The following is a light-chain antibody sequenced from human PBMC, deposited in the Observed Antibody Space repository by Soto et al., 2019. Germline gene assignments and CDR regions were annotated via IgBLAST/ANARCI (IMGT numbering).Light chain of an antibody. V-gene: IGKV3-20*01. CDR3: QQYGSSPT. Sequence: EIVLTQSPGTLSLSPGDRATLSCRASQTVSNNYLAWCQQKPGQAPRVIMYGASSRATGIPDRFSGSGSGTDFTLTISRLEPEDFAVYYCQQYGSSPTFGPGTKVDIK. J-gene: IGKJ3*01. CDR1: QTVSNNY. CDR2: GAS.